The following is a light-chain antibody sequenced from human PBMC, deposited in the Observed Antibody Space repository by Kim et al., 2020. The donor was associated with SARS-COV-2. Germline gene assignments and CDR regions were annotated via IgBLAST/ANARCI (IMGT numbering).Light chain of an antibody. CDR2: DVT. Sequence: GQWFTISCPGSNSDIGGYNYVSWYQQHPGKAPKLIIYDVTKRPSGVSDRFSGSKSGNTASLIISGLQADDEADYYCSSYTSSKTWVFGGGTQLTVL. J-gene: IGLJ3*02. V-gene: IGLV2-14*03. CDR1: NSDIGGYNY. CDR3: SSYTSSKTWV.